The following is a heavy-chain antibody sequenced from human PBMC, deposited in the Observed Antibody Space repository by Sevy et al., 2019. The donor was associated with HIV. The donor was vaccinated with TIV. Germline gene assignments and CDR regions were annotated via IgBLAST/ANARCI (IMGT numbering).Heavy chain of an antibody. CDR1: GITFSESL. CDR2: IKQDGSQK. CDR3: ARVCSGSAPGFDY. D-gene: IGHD6-19*01. J-gene: IGHJ4*02. Sequence: GGSLRLSCASSGITFSESLMSWVRQAPGKGLEWVASIKQDGSQKYYVDSVKGRFSISRDNAKNSLYLQMSSLRGDDTALYYCARVCSGSAPGFDYWGQGTLVTVSS. V-gene: IGHV3-7*01.